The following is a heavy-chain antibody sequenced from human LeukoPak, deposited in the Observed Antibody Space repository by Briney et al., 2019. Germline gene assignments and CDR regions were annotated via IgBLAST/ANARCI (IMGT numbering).Heavy chain of an antibody. D-gene: IGHD5-12*01. Sequence: SVKVSCKASGGTFSSYAISWVRQAPGQGLEWVGRIIPILGIANYAQKFQGRVTITADKSTSTAYMELSSLRSEDTAVYYCARLPSGYSGYDADYWGQGTLVTVSS. CDR3: ARLPSGYSGYDADY. CDR1: GGTFSSYA. V-gene: IGHV1-69*04. CDR2: IIPILGIA. J-gene: IGHJ4*02.